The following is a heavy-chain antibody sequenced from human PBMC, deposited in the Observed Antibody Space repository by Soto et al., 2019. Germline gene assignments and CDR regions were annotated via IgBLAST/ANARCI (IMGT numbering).Heavy chain of an antibody. CDR2: ISGRGNTI. CDR1: GFTFSDFY. D-gene: IGHD6-13*01. CDR3: ARALTPGILAAAYFLH. Sequence: GGSLRLSCAASGFTFSDFYMNWIRQAPGRGLEWVSYISGRGNTIYYADSVKGRFTISRDNAKNSLYLQMNSLRAEDTAIYFCARALTPGILAAAYFLHWGQGTLVTVSS. J-gene: IGHJ1*01. V-gene: IGHV3-11*01.